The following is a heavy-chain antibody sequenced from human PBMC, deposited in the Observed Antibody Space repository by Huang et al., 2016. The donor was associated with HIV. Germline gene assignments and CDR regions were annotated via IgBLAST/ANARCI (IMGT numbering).Heavy chain of an antibody. CDR3: AREKNYYDSSGYWISDAFDI. CDR2: VNPNTANP. D-gene: IGHD3-22*01. CDR1: GYTFSSYA. Sequence: QVQLVQPGSELKKPGVSGKVSCKASGYTFSSYAMTGMRQAPGQGLERVGWVNPNTANPTYAQDFTGRFDVSLDTSVSTAYLQISSLKAEDTAVYYCAREKNYYDSSGYWISDAFDIWGQGTMVTVSS. J-gene: IGHJ3*02. V-gene: IGHV7-4-1*02.